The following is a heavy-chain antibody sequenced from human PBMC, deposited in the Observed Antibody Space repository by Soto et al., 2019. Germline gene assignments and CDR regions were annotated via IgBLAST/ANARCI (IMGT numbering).Heavy chain of an antibody. J-gene: IGHJ4*02. CDR3: ALLTTVTTTLDY. Sequence: QITLKESGPTLVKPTQTLTLTCTFSGFSLSTSGVGVGWIRQPPGKALEWLALIYWDDDKRYSPSLKSRLTITKDTSKNQVVLTMTNMDPVDTATYYCALLTTVTTTLDYWGQGTLVTVSS. CDR2: IYWDDDK. D-gene: IGHD4-17*01. V-gene: IGHV2-5*02. CDR1: GFSLSTSGVG.